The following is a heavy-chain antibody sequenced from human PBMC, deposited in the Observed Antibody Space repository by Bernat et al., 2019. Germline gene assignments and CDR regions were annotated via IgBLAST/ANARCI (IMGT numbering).Heavy chain of an antibody. Sequence: QVQLVESGGGVVQPGRSLRLSCAASGFTFSRYGMHWVRQAPGKGLEWVAVIWYDGSNKYYADSVKGRFTISRDNSKNTLFLQMNRLRAEDTAVYYCARGNLYYDYIWGSSYYFDYWGQGTLVTVSS. V-gene: IGHV3-33*01. D-gene: IGHD3-16*01. CDR3: ARGNLYYDYIWGSSYYFDY. J-gene: IGHJ4*02. CDR1: GFTFSRYG. CDR2: IWYDGSNK.